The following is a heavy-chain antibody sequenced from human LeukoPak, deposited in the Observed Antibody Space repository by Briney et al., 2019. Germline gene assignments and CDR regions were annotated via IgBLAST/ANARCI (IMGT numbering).Heavy chain of an antibody. Sequence: PSQTLSLTCTVSGGSISSGDYYWSWIRQPPGKGLEWIGEINHSGSTNYNPSLKSRVTISVDTSKNQFSLKLSSVTAADTAVYYCARGCDDSSGYYYGDFDYWGQGTLVTVSS. CDR3: ARGCDDSSGYYYGDFDY. J-gene: IGHJ4*02. D-gene: IGHD3-22*01. CDR2: INHSGST. CDR1: GGSISSGDYY. V-gene: IGHV4-30-4*08.